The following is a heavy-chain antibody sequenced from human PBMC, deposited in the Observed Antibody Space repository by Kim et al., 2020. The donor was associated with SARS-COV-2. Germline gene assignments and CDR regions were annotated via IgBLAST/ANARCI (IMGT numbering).Heavy chain of an antibody. J-gene: IGHJ4*02. Sequence: RFTISRDTAKNTLYLQMNSLRAEETAVYYCAKDSNWGYYYDSSGYYGFDYWGQGTLVTVSS. D-gene: IGHD3-22*01. CDR3: AKDSNWGYYYDSSGYYGFDY. V-gene: IGHV3-23*01.